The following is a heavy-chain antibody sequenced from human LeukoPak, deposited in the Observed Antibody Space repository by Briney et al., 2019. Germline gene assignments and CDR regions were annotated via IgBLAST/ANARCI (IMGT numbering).Heavy chain of an antibody. CDR1: GGSISSSSYY. D-gene: IGHD3-22*01. Sequence: SETLSLTCTVSGGSISSSSYYWGWIRHPPGKGLEWIGSIYYSGSTYYNPSLKSRVTISVDTSKNQFSLKLSSVTAADTAVYYCARIVGYYYDSSGYSTTFGPWGQGTLVTVSS. J-gene: IGHJ5*02. CDR2: IYYSGST. V-gene: IGHV4-39*01. CDR3: ARIVGYYYDSSGYSTTFGP.